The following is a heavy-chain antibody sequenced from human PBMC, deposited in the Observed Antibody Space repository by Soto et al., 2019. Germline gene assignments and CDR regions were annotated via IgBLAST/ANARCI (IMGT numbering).Heavy chain of an antibody. J-gene: IGHJ6*02. CDR2: NIPVFGTP. CDR1: GGSLSNYG. V-gene: IGHV1-69*12. D-gene: IGHD3-22*01. Sequence: QVQLVQSGAEVKKPGSSVKVSCKASGGSLSNYGISWVRQAPGQGLEWMGANIPVFGTPNYAQKFQDRVTITADESITTVYMEVRSLTSEDTAVYYCARGDATKIVVTTYYAMDVWGQGTTVTVSS. CDR3: ARGDATKIVVTTYYAMDV.